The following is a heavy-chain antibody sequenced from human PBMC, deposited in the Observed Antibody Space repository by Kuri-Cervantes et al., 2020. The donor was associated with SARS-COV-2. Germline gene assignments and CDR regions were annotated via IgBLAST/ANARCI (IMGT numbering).Heavy chain of an antibody. CDR2: ISYDGSSK. CDR1: GFAFSDSA. V-gene: IGHV3-30*04. Sequence: GGSLRLSCAASGFAFSDSAMHWVRQAPGKGLEWVAFISYDGSSKDYADSVKGRLTISRDNSKNTLYLQMKSLGAEDTAVFYCAREGNEDAFETWGQGTMVTVSS. CDR3: AREGNEDAFET. J-gene: IGHJ3*02.